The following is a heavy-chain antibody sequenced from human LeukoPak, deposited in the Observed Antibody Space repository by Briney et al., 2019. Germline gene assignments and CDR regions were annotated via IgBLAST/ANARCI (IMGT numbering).Heavy chain of an antibody. J-gene: IGHJ6*03. Sequence: ASVKVSCKASGYTFTSYDINWVRQATGQGLEWMGWMNPNSGNTGYAQKFQGRVTMTRNTSISTAYMELSSLRSEDTAVYYCARRGAIYYYMDVWGKGTTVTISS. V-gene: IGHV1-8*01. CDR1: GYTFTSYD. D-gene: IGHD1-26*01. CDR2: MNPNSGNT. CDR3: ARRGAIYYYMDV.